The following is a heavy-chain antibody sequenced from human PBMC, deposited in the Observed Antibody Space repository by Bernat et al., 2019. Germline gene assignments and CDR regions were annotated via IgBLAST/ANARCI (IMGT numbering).Heavy chain of an antibody. CDR3: ARHENIVVVAAATAFDY. CDR1: GGSISSSSHF. J-gene: IGHJ4*02. CDR2: IYYSGNT. Sequence: QLQLPESGPGLVNPSETLSLTCTVSGGSISSSSHFWGWIRQPPGKGLEWIGSIYYSGNTYYNPSLKSRVTISVDTSKNQFSLTLSSVTATDTAVYYCARHENIVVVAAATAFDYWGQGTLVPVSS. D-gene: IGHD2-15*01. V-gene: IGHV4-39*01.